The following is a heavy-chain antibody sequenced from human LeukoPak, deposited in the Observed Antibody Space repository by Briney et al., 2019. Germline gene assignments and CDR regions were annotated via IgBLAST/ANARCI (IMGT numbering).Heavy chain of an antibody. CDR2: IDPSDSYT. J-gene: IGHJ3*02. Sequence: GESLKISCKGSGYSFTSYWISWVRQMPGKGLEWMGRIDPSDSYTNYSPSFQGHVTISADKSISTAYLQWSSLKASDTAMYYCAGVTTGYCSDGSCYPIDAFDIWGQGTMVTVSS. V-gene: IGHV5-10-1*01. CDR1: GYSFTSYW. D-gene: IGHD2-15*01. CDR3: AGVTTGYCSDGSCYPIDAFDI.